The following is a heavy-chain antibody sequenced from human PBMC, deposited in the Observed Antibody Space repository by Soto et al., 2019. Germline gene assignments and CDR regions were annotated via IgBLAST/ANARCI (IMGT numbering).Heavy chain of an antibody. J-gene: IGHJ3*01. Sequence: GSLRLSCAASGFTVSNNYMTWVRQAPGKGLEWVSMIYSSGSTFYADSVKGRFTISKDNSKNTLYLQMHSLRADDTAVYYCAKGHYEAYRSPTHSFDVWGRGTMVTVSS. CDR3: AKGHYEAYRSPTHSFDV. CDR2: IYSSGST. V-gene: IGHV3-53*01. D-gene: IGHD2-21*01. CDR1: GFTVSNNY.